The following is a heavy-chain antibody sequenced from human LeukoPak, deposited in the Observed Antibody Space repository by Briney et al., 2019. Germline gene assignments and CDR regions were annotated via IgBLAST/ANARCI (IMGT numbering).Heavy chain of an antibody. V-gene: IGHV3-43*02. CDR1: GFTFDDYA. CDR3: AKDMYSGSSHDAFDI. CDR2: ISWDGGST. J-gene: IGHJ3*02. D-gene: IGHD1-26*01. Sequence: PGGSLRLSCATSGFTFDDYAMHWVRQAPGKGLEWVSLISWDGGSTYYADSVKGRFTISRDNSKNSLYLQMNSLRTEDTALYYCAKDMYSGSSHDAFDIWGQGTMVTVSS.